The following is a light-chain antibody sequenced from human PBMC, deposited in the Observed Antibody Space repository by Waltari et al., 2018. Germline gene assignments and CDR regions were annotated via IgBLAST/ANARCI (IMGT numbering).Light chain of an antibody. CDR2: AAS. V-gene: IGKV1-27*01. Sequence: DIQMTQSPSSLSASVGDRVTITCRESQGINNYLAWYQQRAGKAPKVLIYAASILQSGVPSRFSGSGSWTDFTLIISSLQPEDVATYYCQKCFCAPYTFGQGTKLEI. CDR3: QKCFCAPYT. J-gene: IGKJ2*01. CDR1: QGINNY.